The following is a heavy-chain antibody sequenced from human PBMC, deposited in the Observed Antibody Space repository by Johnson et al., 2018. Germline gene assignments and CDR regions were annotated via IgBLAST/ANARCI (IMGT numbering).Heavy chain of an antibody. CDR1: GFTFSSYG. V-gene: IGHV3-30*18. CDR2: ISYDGSNK. J-gene: IGHJ6*02. CDR3: AKDYRFLEWLWGGGFVCSYYYYSMDV. Sequence: QVQLVQSGGGVVQPGRSXRLSCAASGFTFSSYGMHWVRQAPGKGLEWVAVISYDGSNKSYADSVKGRFIISRDNSKTQLYLQMNSMRVEDTAVCYCAKDYRFLEWLWGGGFVCSYYYYSMDVWGQGTTVTVSS. D-gene: IGHD3-3*01.